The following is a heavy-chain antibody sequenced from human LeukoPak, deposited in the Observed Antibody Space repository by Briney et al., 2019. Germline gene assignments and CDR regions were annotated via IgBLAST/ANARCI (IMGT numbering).Heavy chain of an antibody. J-gene: IGHJ4*02. D-gene: IGHD5-18*01. V-gene: IGHV3-53*01. CDR1: GFSVSDKY. Sequence: GGSLRLSCATSGFSVSDKYVSWVRQAPGKGLEWVSVFYPGGSTYYAGSVKGRFTISRDNSRNTLFLQMNSLRVEDTAIYYCTRSDTTMVRFDYWGLGTLVTVSS. CDR3: TRSDTTMVRFDY. CDR2: FYPGGST.